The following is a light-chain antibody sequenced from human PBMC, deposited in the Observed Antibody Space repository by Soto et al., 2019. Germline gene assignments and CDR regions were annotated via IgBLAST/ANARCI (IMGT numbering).Light chain of an antibody. V-gene: IGKV1-27*01. CDR3: QKYSGALRS. CDR1: QGISKY. Sequence: DIQMTQSPSSLSASVGDRVTITCRTSQGISKYLAWYQQKPGQVPKLLIYAASTLQSGDPSRFSGSGSVTDFTLTIIGVQPEDVATYYCQKYSGALRSFGGGTKVEIK. CDR2: AAS. J-gene: IGKJ4*02.